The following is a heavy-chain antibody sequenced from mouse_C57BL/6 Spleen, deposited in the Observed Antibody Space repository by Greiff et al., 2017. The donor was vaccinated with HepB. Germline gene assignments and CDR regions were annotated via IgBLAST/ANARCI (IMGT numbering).Heavy chain of an antibody. CDR3: TSHYYGSSYDYAMDY. CDR1: GFTFSSYP. CDR2: ISSGGDYI. Sequence: EVMLVESGEGLVKPGGSLKLSCAASGFTFSSYPMSWVRQTPEKRLEWVAYISSGGDYIYYADTVKGRFTISRDNARNTLYLQMSSLKSEDTAMYYCTSHYYGSSYDYAMDYWGQGTSVTVSS. J-gene: IGHJ4*01. V-gene: IGHV5-9-1*02. D-gene: IGHD1-1*01.